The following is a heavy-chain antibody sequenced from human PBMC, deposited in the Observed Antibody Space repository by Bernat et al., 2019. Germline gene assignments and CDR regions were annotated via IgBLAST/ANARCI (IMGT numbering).Heavy chain of an antibody. CDR1: GFTFSSYA. Sequence: EVQLLESGGGLVQPGGSLRLSCAASGFTFSSYAMSWVRQAPGKGLQWVSAISGSGGSTYYADTVKGRFTISGDNSKNTLYLQMNSLGAEDTAVYYCAKGSGDYYGSGNPNYWGQGTLVTVSS. D-gene: IGHD3-10*01. J-gene: IGHJ4*02. CDR2: ISGSGGST. CDR3: AKGSGDYYGSGNPNY. V-gene: IGHV3-23*01.